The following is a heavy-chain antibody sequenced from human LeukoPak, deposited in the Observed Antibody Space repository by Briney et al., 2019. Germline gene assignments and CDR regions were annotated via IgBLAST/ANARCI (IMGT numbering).Heavy chain of an antibody. D-gene: IGHD3-10*01. Sequence: ASVKVSCTASGYTFTGYYMHWVRQAPGQGLEWMGWINPNSGGTNYAQKFQGRVTMTRDTSISTAYMELSRLRSDDTAVYYCARGQRDYGSGSAYYYYYYMDVWGKGTTVTVSS. J-gene: IGHJ6*03. CDR2: INPNSGGT. V-gene: IGHV1-2*02. CDR1: GYTFTGYY. CDR3: ARGQRDYGSGSAYYYYYYMDV.